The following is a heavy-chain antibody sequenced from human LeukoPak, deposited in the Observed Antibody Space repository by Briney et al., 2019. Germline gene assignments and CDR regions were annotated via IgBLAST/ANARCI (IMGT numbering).Heavy chain of an antibody. CDR3: ARVEWFGELLSWFDP. CDR1: GYAFTSYD. CDR2: MNPNSGNT. Sequence: GASVKVSCKASGYAFTSYDINWVRQATGQGLEWMGWMNPNSGNTGYAQKFQGRVTMTRNTSISTAYMELSSLRSEDTAVYYCARVEWFGELLSWFDPWGQGTLVTVSS. V-gene: IGHV1-8*01. D-gene: IGHD3-10*01. J-gene: IGHJ5*02.